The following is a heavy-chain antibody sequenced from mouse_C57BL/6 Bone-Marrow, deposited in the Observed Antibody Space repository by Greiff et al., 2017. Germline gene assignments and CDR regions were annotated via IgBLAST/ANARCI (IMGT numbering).Heavy chain of an antibody. J-gene: IGHJ4*01. CDR1: GYTFTDYY. CDR2: INPYNGGT. Sequence: VQLKESGPVLVKPGASVKMSCKASGYTFTDYYMNWVKQSHGKSLEWIGVINPYNGGTSYNQKFKGKATLTVDKSSSTAYMELNSLTSEDSAVYYCARKRAMDYWGQGTSVTVSS. V-gene: IGHV1-19*01. CDR3: ARKRAMDY.